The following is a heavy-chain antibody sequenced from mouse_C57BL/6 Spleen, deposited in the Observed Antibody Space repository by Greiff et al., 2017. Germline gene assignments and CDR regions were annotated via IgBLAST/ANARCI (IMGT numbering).Heavy chain of an antibody. D-gene: IGHD3-2*02. CDR1: GFTFSDYA. CDR2: ISSGSSTI. J-gene: IGHJ4*01. CDR3: ARRTAQDTNYAMDY. Sequence: EVQRVESGGGLVKPGGSLKLSCAASGFTFSDYAMHWVRQAPEKGLEWVAYISSGSSTIYYADTVKGRFTFSRDNAKNTLFLQMTSLRSEDTAMYYCARRTAQDTNYAMDYWGQGTSVTVSS. V-gene: IGHV5-17*01.